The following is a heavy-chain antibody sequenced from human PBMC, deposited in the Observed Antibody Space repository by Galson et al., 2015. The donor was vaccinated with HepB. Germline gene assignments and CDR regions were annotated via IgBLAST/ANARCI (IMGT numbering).Heavy chain of an antibody. Sequence: FLRLSCAASGFTFSSYGMHWVRQAPGKGLEWVAFIRYDGSNKCYADSVKGRFTISRDNSKNTLYLQMNSLRAEDTAVYYCTKDRGAVAGNLLDYWGQGTLVTVSS. CDR1: GFTFSSYG. V-gene: IGHV3-30*02. CDR2: IRYDGSNK. CDR3: TKDRGAVAGNLLDY. D-gene: IGHD6-19*01. J-gene: IGHJ4*02.